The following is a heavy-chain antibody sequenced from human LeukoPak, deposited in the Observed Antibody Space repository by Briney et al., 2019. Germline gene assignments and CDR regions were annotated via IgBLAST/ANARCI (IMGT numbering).Heavy chain of an antibody. CDR1: GFTFDDYA. CDR2: ISWNSGSI. V-gene: IGHV3-9*03. J-gene: IGHJ4*02. CDR3: AKDTGGYSYGPLDY. D-gene: IGHD5-18*01. Sequence: PGGSLRLSCAASGFTFDDYAMHWVRQAPGKGLEWVSGISWNSGSIGYADSVKGRFTVSRDNAKNSLYLQMNSLRAEDMALYYCAKDTGGYSYGPLDYWGQGTLVTVSS.